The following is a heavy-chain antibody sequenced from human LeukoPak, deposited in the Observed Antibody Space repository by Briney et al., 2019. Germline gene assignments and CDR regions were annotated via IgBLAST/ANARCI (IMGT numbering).Heavy chain of an antibody. CDR2: SSGSGGST. Sequence: GGSLRLSCAASGFSLSSYAMSWVRQAPGKGLEWVSASSGSGGSTYYADSVKGRFTISRDNSKNTLYLQMNSLRAEDTAVYYCAKDLWTYYGSGSYWGLFDYWGQGTLVTVSS. J-gene: IGHJ4*02. CDR3: AKDLWTYYGSGSYWGLFDY. V-gene: IGHV3-23*01. CDR1: GFSLSSYA. D-gene: IGHD3-10*01.